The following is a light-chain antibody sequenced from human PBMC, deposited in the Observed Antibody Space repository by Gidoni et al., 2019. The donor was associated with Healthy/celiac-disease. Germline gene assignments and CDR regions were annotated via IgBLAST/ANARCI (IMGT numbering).Light chain of an antibody. J-gene: IGKJ1*01. Sequence: DIQMTQSPSSLSASVRDRVTITCRVSQSISRYLHWYQQKPGKAPKFLIYAASTLQRGVPSRFSGGGSGTDFTLTISSLQPEDFATYYCQQSYSTPWTFGQGTKVEIK. V-gene: IGKV1-39*01. CDR3: QQSYSTPWT. CDR1: QSISRY. CDR2: AAS.